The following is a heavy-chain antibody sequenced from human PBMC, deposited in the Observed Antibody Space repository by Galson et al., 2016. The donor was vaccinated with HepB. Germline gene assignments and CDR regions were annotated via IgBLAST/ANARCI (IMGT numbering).Heavy chain of an antibody. CDR1: GGSISSNYW. V-gene: IGHV4-4*02. D-gene: IGHD1-7*01. J-gene: IGHJ4*02. Sequence: SETLSLTCDVSGGSISSNYWWGWVRQSPEKGFEWIGEIYETGTANYNPPFTRRATISVDKSKNQISLSLDSVTAADTATYYCTRGNLGTYATMAFDYWGQGSLVTVSS. CDR2: IYETGTA. CDR3: TRGNLGTYATMAFDY.